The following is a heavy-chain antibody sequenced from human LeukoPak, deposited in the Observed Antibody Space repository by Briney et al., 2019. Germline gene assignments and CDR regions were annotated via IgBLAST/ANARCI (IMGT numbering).Heavy chain of an antibody. CDR3: ARLITIFGVVHFDY. J-gene: IGHJ4*02. Sequence: ASVKVSCKASGYTFTGYYMHWVRHAPGRELEWMGWINPNSGGTNYAQKFQGRVTMTRDTSISTAYMELSRLRSDDTAVYYCARLITIFGVVHFDYWGQGTLVTVSS. CDR2: INPNSGGT. D-gene: IGHD3-3*01. V-gene: IGHV1-2*02. CDR1: GYTFTGYY.